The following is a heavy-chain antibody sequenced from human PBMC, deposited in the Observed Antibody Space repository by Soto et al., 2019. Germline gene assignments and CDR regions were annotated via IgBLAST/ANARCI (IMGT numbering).Heavy chain of an antibody. D-gene: IGHD2-15*01. Sequence: QVQLVESGGGVVQPGRSLRLSCAASGFILSTYAMYWVRQAPGKGLEWVAVISYDGNNKYYADSVKGRFTISRDTSKNTLYLQMNSLRAEDTAVYYCARAGCDGGSCYTLVGLRYGMDVWGQGTTVTVSS. J-gene: IGHJ6*02. CDR2: ISYDGNNK. CDR1: GFILSTYA. CDR3: ARAGCDGGSCYTLVGLRYGMDV. V-gene: IGHV3-30-3*01.